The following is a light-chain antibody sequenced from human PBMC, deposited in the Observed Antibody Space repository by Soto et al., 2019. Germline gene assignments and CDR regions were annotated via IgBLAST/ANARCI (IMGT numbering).Light chain of an antibody. CDR3: QQYGSSLIP. CDR2: GAS. V-gene: IGKV3-20*01. CDR1: QSVINSY. J-gene: IGKJ5*01. Sequence: IRLTQSPGAVSLSPGERATLSCRASQSVINSYLAWYQQKPGQAPRLLIYGASSRATGIPDRFSGSGSGTDFTLTISRLEPEDFAVYYCQQYGSSLIPFGQGTRLEIK.